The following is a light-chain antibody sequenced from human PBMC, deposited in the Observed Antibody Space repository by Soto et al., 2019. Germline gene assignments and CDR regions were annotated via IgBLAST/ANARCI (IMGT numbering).Light chain of an antibody. CDR1: SSDVGDYNY. CDR3: CSYAGTYTVV. J-gene: IGLJ2*01. CDR2: EVS. Sequence: QSALTQPRSVSGSPGQSVTISCTGTSSDVGDYNYVSWYQQHPGKAPKFIIYEVSKRPSGVPDRFSGSKSGNTASLTISGLQAEYEADYYCCSYAGTYTVVFGGGTKVTVL. V-gene: IGLV2-11*01.